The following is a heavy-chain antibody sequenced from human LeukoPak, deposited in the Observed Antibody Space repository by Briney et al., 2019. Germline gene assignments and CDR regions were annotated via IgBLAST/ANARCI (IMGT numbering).Heavy chain of an antibody. Sequence: PSETLSLTCTVSGGSISSGSYYWSWIRQPAGKGLEWIGRIYTSGSTNYNPSLKSRVTISVDTSKNQFSLKLSSVTAADTAVYYCARVRHSNYGPFDYWGQGTLVTVSS. J-gene: IGHJ4*02. D-gene: IGHD4-11*01. CDR3: ARVRHSNYGPFDY. CDR2: IYTSGST. V-gene: IGHV4-61*02. CDR1: GGSISSGSYY.